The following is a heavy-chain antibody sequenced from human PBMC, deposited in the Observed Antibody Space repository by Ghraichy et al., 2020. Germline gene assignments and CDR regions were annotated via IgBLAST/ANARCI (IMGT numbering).Heavy chain of an antibody. J-gene: IGHJ4*02. D-gene: IGHD3-10*01. CDR1: GFFFRTYA. CDR2: ISDSGGVT. CDR3: AKPIYYYGSVREGFDH. V-gene: IGHV3-23*01. Sequence: GGSLRLSCVASGFFFRTYAMSWVRQAPGKGLQWVSVISDSGGVTYYADFVKGRFTVSRDNSKNTLYLQMNSLRAEDTAVYYWAKPIYYYGSVREGFDHWGQSTLLTACS.